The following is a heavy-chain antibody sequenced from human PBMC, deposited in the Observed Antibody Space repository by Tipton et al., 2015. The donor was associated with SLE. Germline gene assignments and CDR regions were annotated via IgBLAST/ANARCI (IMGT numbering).Heavy chain of an antibody. J-gene: IGHJ4*02. Sequence: TLSLTCAVSGYSISSGYYWGWIRQPPGKGLEWIGSIYHSGSTYYNPSLKSRVTISVDTSKNQFSLKLSSVTAADTAVYYCARGRGVAAIFDYWGQGTLVTVSS. V-gene: IGHV4-38-2*01. D-gene: IGHD6-19*01. CDR1: GYSISSGYY. CDR2: IYHSGST. CDR3: ARGRGVAAIFDY.